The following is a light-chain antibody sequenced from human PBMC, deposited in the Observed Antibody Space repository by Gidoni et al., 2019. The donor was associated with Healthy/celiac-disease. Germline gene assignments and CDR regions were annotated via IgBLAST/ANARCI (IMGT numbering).Light chain of an antibody. J-gene: IGLJ2*01. Sequence: QSVLTQPPSVSGAPGPRVPISCTGSSSNIGAGYYVHWYQQLPGTAPKLLIYGNSNRPSGVPDRFSGSKSGTSASLAITGLQAEDEADYYCQSYDSSLSGSHVVFGGGTKLTVL. CDR3: QSYDSSLSGSHVV. CDR1: SSNIGAGYY. CDR2: GNS. V-gene: IGLV1-40*01.